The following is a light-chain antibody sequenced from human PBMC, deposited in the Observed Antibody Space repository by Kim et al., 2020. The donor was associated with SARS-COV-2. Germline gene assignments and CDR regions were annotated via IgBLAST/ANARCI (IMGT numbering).Light chain of an antibody. CDR3: QSYDTSLRGSYV. V-gene: IGLV1-40*01. CDR2: GNN. J-gene: IGLJ1*01. CDR1: SSNIGAGLD. Sequence: VTISCTGSSSNIGAGLDVHWYQQLPGTAPKLLISGNNIRPSGVPDRFSGSKSGTSASLAITGLQAEDEADYYCQSYDTSLRGSYVFGTGTKVTVL.